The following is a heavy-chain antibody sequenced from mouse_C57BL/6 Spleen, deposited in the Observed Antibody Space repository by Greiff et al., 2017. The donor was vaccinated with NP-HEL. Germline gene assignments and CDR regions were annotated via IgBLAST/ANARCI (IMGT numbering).Heavy chain of an antibody. J-gene: IGHJ3*01. V-gene: IGHV1-64*01. D-gene: IGHD1-1*01. CDR3: ARSDYGSRDWFAY. Sequence: QVQLQQSGAELVKPGASVKLSCKASGYTFTSYWMHWVKQRPGQGLEWIGMIHPNSGSTNYNEKFKSKATLTVDKSSSTAYMQLSSLTSEDSAVYYCARSDYGSRDWFAYWGQGTLVTVSA. CDR2: IHPNSGST. CDR1: GYTFTSYW.